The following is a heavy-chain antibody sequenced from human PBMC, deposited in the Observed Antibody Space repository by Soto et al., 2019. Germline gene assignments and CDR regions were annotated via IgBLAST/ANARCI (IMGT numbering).Heavy chain of an antibody. V-gene: IGHV3-23*01. J-gene: IGHJ3*02. CDR3: GRTGGGSGYSHTSI. D-gene: IGHD5-12*01. CDR2: ISVTGSST. CDR1: GFTFSTSA. Sequence: PGGSLRLSCAASGFTFSTSAMNWVRQAPGKGLEWLSTISVTGSSTFYADSVKGRFTISRDNSKNTLYLQMNSLRVEDTAVYFCGRTGGGSGYSHTSIWGQGTMVTVSS.